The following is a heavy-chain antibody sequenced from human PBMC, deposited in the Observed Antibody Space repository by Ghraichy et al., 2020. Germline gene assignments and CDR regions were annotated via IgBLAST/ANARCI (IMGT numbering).Heavy chain of an antibody. J-gene: IGHJ6*02. D-gene: IGHD1-1*01. V-gene: IGHV3-30*03. CDR3: ARVERAGSVFFYYGMDV. CDR2: IAFDGSSK. Sequence: GGSQKRGGAASGFRGKKQAIQGGRQAPGKGLEWVAVIAFDGSSKDYSESVKGRFTISRDSSKNTLYRQLSSLTAEDTAVYYCARVERAGSVFFYYGMDVWGQGTTVTVSS. CDR1: GFRGKKQA.